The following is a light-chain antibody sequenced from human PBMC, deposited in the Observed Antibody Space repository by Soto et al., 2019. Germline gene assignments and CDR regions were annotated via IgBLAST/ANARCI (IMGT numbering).Light chain of an antibody. CDR1: TGAVTSDHF. Sequence: QAVVTQEXSLTXSPGGTVTLXCGSTTGAVTSDHFPYWFQQRPGQAPTTLIYDTNKKHSWTPARFSGSLLGGKAALSLTGAQPEDEADYYCLLSYSGDVIFGGGTKLTVL. J-gene: IGLJ2*01. CDR2: DTN. CDR3: LLSYSGDVI. V-gene: IGLV7-46*01.